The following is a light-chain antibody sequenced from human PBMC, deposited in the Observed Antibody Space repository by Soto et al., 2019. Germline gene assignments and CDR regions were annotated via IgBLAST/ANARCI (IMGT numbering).Light chain of an antibody. CDR3: QQYKNWPL. CDR1: QTVSSN. V-gene: IGKV3-15*01. CDR2: GAS. J-gene: IGKJ5*01. Sequence: EIILTQSPDTLSLSPGERATLSCRASQTVSSNYLAWCQQRPGQAPRLLIYGASTRATGIPARFSGSGSGTEFTLTISSLQSEDFAVYYCQQYKNWPLFGQGTRLEIK.